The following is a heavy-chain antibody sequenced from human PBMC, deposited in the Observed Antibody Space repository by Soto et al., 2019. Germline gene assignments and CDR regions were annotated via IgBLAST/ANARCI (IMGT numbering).Heavy chain of an antibody. CDR1: GFTFSTYW. V-gene: IGHV3-7*01. CDR3: ARGRYSSGL. D-gene: IGHD6-19*01. CDR2: VDQDGSET. Sequence: EVQLVESGGGLVQPGGSLRLSCAASGFTFSTYWMSWVRQAPGKGLEWVANVDQDGSETYYVDSVKGRFTISRDNAKNSLFLQMNSLRAEDTAVYYCARGRYSSGLWGQGTLVTVSS. J-gene: IGHJ4*02.